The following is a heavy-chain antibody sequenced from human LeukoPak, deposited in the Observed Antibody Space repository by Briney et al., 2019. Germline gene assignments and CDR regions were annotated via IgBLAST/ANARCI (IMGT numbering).Heavy chain of an antibody. J-gene: IGHJ4*02. CDR1: GFTFSGYG. CDR2: ISYDGSNK. Sequence: GGSLRLSCAASGFTFSGYGMHWVRQAPGKGLEWVAVISYDGSNKYYADSVKGRFTISRDNSKNTPYLQTNSLRAEDTAVYYCAKDRYYYDSSGLVDYWGQGTLVTVSS. CDR3: AKDRYYYDSSGLVDY. D-gene: IGHD3-22*01. V-gene: IGHV3-30*18.